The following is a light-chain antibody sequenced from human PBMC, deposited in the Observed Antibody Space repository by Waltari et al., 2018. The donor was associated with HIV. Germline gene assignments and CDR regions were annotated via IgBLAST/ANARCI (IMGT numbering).Light chain of an antibody. CDR3: QQFGSSRT. CDR1: QSVSSSY. J-gene: IGKJ4*01. V-gene: IGKV3-20*01. CDR2: GAS. Sequence: EIVLTQSPGTLSLSPGERATLSCRASQSVSSSYLAWYQHKPGQAPRLLIYGASTRATGIPDRFSGSGSGTDFTLTISRLEPEDFAVYYCQQFGSSRTFGGGTKVEIK.